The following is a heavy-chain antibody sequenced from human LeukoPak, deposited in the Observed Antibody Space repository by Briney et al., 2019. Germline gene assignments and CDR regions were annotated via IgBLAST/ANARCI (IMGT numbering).Heavy chain of an antibody. J-gene: IGHJ4*02. CDR1: GGSINSYY. D-gene: IGHD6-13*01. CDR3: ARQNYSSSLFDY. CDR2: IYYSGST. Sequence: SETLSLTCTVSGGSINSYYWSWIRQFPGKGLEWIGYIYYSGSTSYNPSLKSRVSISVDMSKNQFSLKLSSVTAADTAVYYCARQNYSSSLFDYWGQGTLVTVSS. V-gene: IGHV4-59*08.